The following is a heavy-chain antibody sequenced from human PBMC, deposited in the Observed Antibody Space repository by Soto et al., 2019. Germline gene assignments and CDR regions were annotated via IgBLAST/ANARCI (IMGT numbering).Heavy chain of an antibody. J-gene: IGHJ4*02. CDR1: GGSISSCRYY. CDR3: ASCVAGPFDY. Sequence: QLQLQESGPGLVKPSETLSLTCTVSGGSISSCRYYWGWIRQPPVKGLEWIGSTYYSGRSYYNPSLKGRVTISVATSKNQFSRRLSSVTAADTAVYYCASCVAGPFDYWGQGTLVTVSS. V-gene: IGHV4-39*01. D-gene: IGHD6-19*01. CDR2: TYYSGRS.